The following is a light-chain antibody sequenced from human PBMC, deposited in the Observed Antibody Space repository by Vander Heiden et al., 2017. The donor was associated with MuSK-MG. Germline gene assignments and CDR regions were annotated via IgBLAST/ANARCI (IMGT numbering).Light chain of an antibody. CDR2: DAS. CDR1: QSVSSY. Sequence: EIVLTQSPATLSLSPGERATLSCRASQSVSSYLAWYQQKPGQAPRLLIYDASNRATGIKARFSGSGDGTDFTLTISSREPEDFAVYYCQQRSNGPPEVTFGHGTKVDIK. V-gene: IGKV3-11*01. J-gene: IGKJ3*01. CDR3: QQRSNGPPEVT.